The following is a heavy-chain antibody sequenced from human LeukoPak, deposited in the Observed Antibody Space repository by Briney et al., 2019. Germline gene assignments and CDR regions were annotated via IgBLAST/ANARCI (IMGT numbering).Heavy chain of an antibody. V-gene: IGHV3-23*01. CDR2: ISGSGGST. Sequence: PGGSLRLSCAASGFTFSSYAMSWVRQAPGKGLEWVSAISGSGGSTYYADSVKGRFTISRGNSKNTLYLQMNSLRAEDTAVYYCAKDPRFAMVRGHLDDWGQGTLVTVSS. CDR1: GFTFSSYA. D-gene: IGHD3-10*01. J-gene: IGHJ4*02. CDR3: AKDPRFAMVRGHLDD.